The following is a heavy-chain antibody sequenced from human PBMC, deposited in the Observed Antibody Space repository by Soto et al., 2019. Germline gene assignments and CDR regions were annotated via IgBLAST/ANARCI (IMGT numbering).Heavy chain of an antibody. J-gene: IGHJ4*02. CDR3: ARGDFDEAVYFDY. D-gene: IGHD3-3*01. CDR1: GFTFSSYS. CDR2: ISSSSSYI. Sequence: GGSLRLSCAASGFTFSSYSMNWVRQAPGKGLEWVSSISSSSSYIYYADSVKGRFTISRDNAKNSLYLQMNSLRAEDTAVYYCARGDFDEAVYFDYWGQGTLVTVSS. V-gene: IGHV3-21*01.